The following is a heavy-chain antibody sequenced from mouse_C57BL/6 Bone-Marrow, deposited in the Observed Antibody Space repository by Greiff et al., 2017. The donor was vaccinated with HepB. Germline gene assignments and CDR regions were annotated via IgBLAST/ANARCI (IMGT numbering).Heavy chain of an antibody. D-gene: IGHD1-1*01. CDR3: ARLHYYGSSYGWFAY. J-gene: IGHJ3*01. CDR2: IFPGSGST. CDR1: GYTFTDYY. Sequence: VQLQQSGPELVKPGASVKISCKASGYTFTDYYINWVKQRPGQGLEWIGWIFPGSGSTYYNEKFKGKATLTVDKSSSTAYMLLSSLTSEDSAVYFCARLHYYGSSYGWFAYWGQGTLVTVSA. V-gene: IGHV1-75*01.